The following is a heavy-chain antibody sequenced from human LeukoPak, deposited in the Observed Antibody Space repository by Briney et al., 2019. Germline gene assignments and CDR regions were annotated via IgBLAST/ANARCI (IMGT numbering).Heavy chain of an antibody. J-gene: IGHJ3*02. V-gene: IGHV3-23*01. CDR3: AKRTGEGAHAFDI. Sequence: GGSLRLSCAASGFTFSSYAINWVRQAPGKGLEWVSGISVSGGSTYYADSVKGRFTISRDNSKNTLFLQMNSLRAEDTAVYYCAKRTGEGAHAFDIWGQGTMVTVSS. CDR1: GFTFSSYA. CDR2: ISVSGGST. D-gene: IGHD7-27*01.